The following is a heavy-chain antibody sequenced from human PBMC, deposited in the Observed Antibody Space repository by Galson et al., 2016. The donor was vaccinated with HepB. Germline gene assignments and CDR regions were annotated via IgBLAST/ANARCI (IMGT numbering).Heavy chain of an antibody. D-gene: IGHD6-6*01. CDR3: AKMKGTPRPYSVGS. J-gene: IGHJ4*02. V-gene: IGHV3-23*01. Sequence: SLRLSCAASGFTFSNNAMSWVRQAPGKGLEWVSEISGSSHTINYADSVKGRFTISRDNSKNTLYLQMTTLRNEDTAIYYCAKMKGTPRPYSVGSWGQGTLVTVSS. CDR1: GFTFSNNA. CDR2: ISGSSHTI.